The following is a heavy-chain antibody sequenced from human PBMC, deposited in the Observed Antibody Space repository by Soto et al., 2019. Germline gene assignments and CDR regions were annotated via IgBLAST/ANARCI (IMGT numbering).Heavy chain of an antibody. Sequence: PGGSLRRSCAASGFTFNNYTMNWVRQAPGKGLEWVSLISWDGGSTYYADSVKGRFTISRDNSKNTLYLQMNSLRAEDTAVYYCARDKVVSDPGMDVWGQGTTVTVSS. J-gene: IGHJ6*02. V-gene: IGHV3-43*01. CDR2: ISWDGGST. D-gene: IGHD2-8*02. CDR3: ARDKVVSDPGMDV. CDR1: GFTFNNYT.